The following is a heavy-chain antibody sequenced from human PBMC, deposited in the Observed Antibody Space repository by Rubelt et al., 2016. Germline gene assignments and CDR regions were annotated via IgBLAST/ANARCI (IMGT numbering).Heavy chain of an antibody. CDR1: GDSIRSDNYY. CDR2: IYYTGYT. Sequence: RLQLQESGPGLLKPSETLSLTCTVSGDSIRSDNYYWGWIRQPPGKGLEWIGNIYYTGYTYYNPSLKSRLTISLDTSKNQFSLRLRSVTAADTAVYYCAREPYPGIAVAAHGDFWGQGSLVTVSS. J-gene: IGHJ4*02. V-gene: IGHV4-39*06. CDR3: AREPYPGIAVAAHGDF. D-gene: IGHD6-19*01.